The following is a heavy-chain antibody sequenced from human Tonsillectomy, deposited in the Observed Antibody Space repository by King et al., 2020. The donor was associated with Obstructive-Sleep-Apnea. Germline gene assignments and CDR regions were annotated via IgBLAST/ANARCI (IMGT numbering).Heavy chain of an antibody. CDR3: AREGGADYGMDV. Sequence: VQLVESGGGLVQPGGSLRLSCSASGFTFRSYDMHWVRQATGKGLEWVSGIGTAGDTYYPGSVKGRFTISRENAKNSLYLQMNSLRAGDTAVYYCAREGGADYGMDVWGQGTTVTVSS. D-gene: IGHD3-16*01. CDR2: IGTAGDT. J-gene: IGHJ6*02. CDR1: GFTFRSYD. V-gene: IGHV3-13*01.